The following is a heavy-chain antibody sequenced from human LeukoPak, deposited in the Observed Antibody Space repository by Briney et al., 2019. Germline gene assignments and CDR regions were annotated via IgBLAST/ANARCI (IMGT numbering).Heavy chain of an antibody. CDR3: ARDPGTYGSGGLWFDP. CDR1: GFTFSDYY. D-gene: IGHD3-10*01. V-gene: IGHV3-11*01. J-gene: IGHJ5*02. CDR2: ITSSGGII. Sequence: PGGSLRLSCAASGFTFSDYYMSWIRQAPGKGLEWVSYITSSGGIIYYADSVKGRFTISRDNAKNSLYLQMNSLRAEDTAVYYCARDPGTYGSGGLWFDPWGQGTLVTVSS.